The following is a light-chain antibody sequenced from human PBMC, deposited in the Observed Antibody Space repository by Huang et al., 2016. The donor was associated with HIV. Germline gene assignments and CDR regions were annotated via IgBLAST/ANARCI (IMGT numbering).Light chain of an antibody. Sequence: EIVLTQSPGTLSLSPGERATLSCRASQSVSSSYLAWYQQKPGQAPRLLIYGASSRATGIPDRFSGSGSETDFTLTISRLEPEDLAVYYCQQYGSSPPTFGQGTKVEIK. J-gene: IGKJ1*01. CDR2: GAS. CDR3: QQYGSSPPT. V-gene: IGKV3-20*01. CDR1: QSVSSSY.